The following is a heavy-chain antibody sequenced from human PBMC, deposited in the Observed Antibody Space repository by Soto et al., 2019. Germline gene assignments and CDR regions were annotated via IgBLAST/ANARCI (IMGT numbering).Heavy chain of an antibody. CDR2: IYSSGNI. Sequence: ETLSLTCTVSGGSVTVDYWSWLRQPPGKGLEWIGYIYSSGNINFNPSLKNRVTMSVDTSKNQFSLNLTSVTAADTAVYFCARGLRGVGYDPWGQGTPVTRLL. J-gene: IGHJ5*02. CDR3: ARGLRGVGYDP. D-gene: IGHD3-10*01. V-gene: IGHV4-4*09. CDR1: GGSVTVDY.